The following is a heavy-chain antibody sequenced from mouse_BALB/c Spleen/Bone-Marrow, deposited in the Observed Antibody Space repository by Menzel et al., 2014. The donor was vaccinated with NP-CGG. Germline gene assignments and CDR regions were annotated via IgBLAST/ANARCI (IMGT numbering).Heavy chain of an antibody. V-gene: IGHV1S56*01. CDR3: ARDYYGYGGFAY. D-gene: IGHD1-2*01. CDR1: GYIFTSYY. Sequence: VQLQQSGPELVKPGASMRISCKASGYIFTSYYIYWVKQRPGQGLEWIGWIYPGNVNTKYNEKFKGKATLTADKSSSTAYMQLSSLTSEDSAVYFCARDYYGYGGFAYWGQGTLVTVSA. CDR2: IYPGNVNT. J-gene: IGHJ3*01.